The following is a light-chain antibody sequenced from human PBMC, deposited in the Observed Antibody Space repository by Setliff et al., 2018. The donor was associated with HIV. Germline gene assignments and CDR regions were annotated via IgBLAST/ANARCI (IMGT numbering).Light chain of an antibody. CDR2: DVT. J-gene: IGLJ1*01. CDR3: GAYISSSTHV. V-gene: IGLV2-14*03. CDR1: SSDIGYYDY. Sequence: QSALAQPDSVSGSPGQSITLSCTGTSSDIGYYDYVSWYQQHPGKVPKLMVYDVTNRPSGVSNRFSGSKSGNTASLTISGLQAEDEAHYYCGAYISSSTHVFGTGTKVTVL.